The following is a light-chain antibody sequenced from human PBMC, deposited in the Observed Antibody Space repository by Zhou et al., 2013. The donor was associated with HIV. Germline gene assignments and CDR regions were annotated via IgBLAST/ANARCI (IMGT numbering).Light chain of an antibody. CDR2: AAS. Sequence: DIQMTQSPSSLSASVGDRVTITCRASQSISSYLNWYQQKPGKAPKLLIYAASNLQSWVSSSFSGSGSGTDFTLTISSLQPEDFATYYCQQSFSTPSSTFG. V-gene: IGKV1-39*01. CDR3: QQSFSTPSST. J-gene: IGKJ1*01. CDR1: QSISSY.